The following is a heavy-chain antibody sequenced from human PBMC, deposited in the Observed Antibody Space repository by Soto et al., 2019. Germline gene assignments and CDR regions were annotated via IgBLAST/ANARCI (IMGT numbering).Heavy chain of an antibody. CDR2: ISYDGSNK. CDR1: GFTFSSYG. Sequence: PGGSLRLSCAASGFTFSSYGMHWVRQAPGKGLEWLALISYDGSNKYYADSVKGRFTISRDNSKNTLYLQMNSLRAEDTAVYYCAKDRNIVVVVAPLDYWGQGTLVTVSS. J-gene: IGHJ4*02. CDR3: AKDRNIVVVVAPLDY. V-gene: IGHV3-30*18. D-gene: IGHD2-15*01.